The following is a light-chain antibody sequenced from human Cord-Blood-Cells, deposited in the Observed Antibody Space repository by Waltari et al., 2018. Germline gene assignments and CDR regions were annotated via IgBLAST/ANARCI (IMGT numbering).Light chain of an antibody. J-gene: IGLJ2*01. V-gene: IGLV3-1*01. CDR1: KLGDKY. CDR2: QDS. Sequence: SYELTQPPSVSVSPGQTASITCSGDKLGDKYACWYQQKPSQAPVLVIYQDSNRPSGIPGRFSGSNSGNAATLTISGAQAMDEADYYCQAWDSSTVVFGEGTKLTVL. CDR3: QAWDSSTVV.